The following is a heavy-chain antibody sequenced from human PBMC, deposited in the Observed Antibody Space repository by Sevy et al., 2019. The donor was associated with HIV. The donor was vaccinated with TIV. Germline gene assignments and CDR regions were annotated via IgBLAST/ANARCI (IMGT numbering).Heavy chain of an antibody. J-gene: IGHJ4*02. D-gene: IGHD6-19*01. CDR2: INSDGSNT. Sequence: GESLRLSCAASGFTFSSYWMHWVRQAPGKGLVWVSRINSDGSNTTYADSVKGRFTISRDNAKNTLYLQMNSLRAEDTAVYYCTRAVAGDGDYWGQGTLVTVSS. CDR3: TRAVAGDGDY. CDR1: GFTFSSYW. V-gene: IGHV3-74*01.